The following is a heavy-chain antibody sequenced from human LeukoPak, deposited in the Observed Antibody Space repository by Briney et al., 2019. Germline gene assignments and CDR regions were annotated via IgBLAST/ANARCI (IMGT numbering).Heavy chain of an antibody. J-gene: IGHJ4*02. CDR1: GFTFSSYD. D-gene: IGHD5-12*01. V-gene: IGHV3-48*03. CDR3: ARDRSSGYSGSNDY. Sequence: GGSLRLSCAASGFTFSSYDMNWVRQAPGRGLEWVSYIGTRGSNMYYAGSVKGRFTISRDNAKNSLYLQMNSLRAEDTAVYYCARDRSSGYSGSNDYWGQGTLVTVSS. CDR2: IGTRGSNM.